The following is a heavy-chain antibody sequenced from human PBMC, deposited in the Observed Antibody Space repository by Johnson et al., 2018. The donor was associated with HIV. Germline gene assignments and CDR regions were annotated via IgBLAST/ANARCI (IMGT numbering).Heavy chain of an antibody. J-gene: IGHJ3*02. CDR2: ISYDGSNK. Sequence: QVQLVESGGGVVQPGRSLRLSCAASGFTFSSYAMHWVRQAPGKGLEWVAVISYDGSNKYYADSVKGRFTISRDNSKNTLYLQMNSLRVEDTAVYYCAKAYTYGAFDIWGQGTKVTVSS. D-gene: IGHD5-18*01. CDR3: AKAYTYGAFDI. CDR1: GFTFSSYA. V-gene: IGHV3-30*14.